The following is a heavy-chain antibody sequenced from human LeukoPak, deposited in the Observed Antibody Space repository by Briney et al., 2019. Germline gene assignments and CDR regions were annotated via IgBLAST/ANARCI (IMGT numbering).Heavy chain of an antibody. CDR3: ARGRDGSGIYFDY. CDR1: GFTFSSYA. CDR2: ISYDGSNK. Sequence: GGSLRLSCAASGFTFSSYAMHWVRQAPGKGLEWVAVISYDGSNKYYADSVKGRFTISRDNSKNTLYLQMNSLRAEDTAVYYCARGRDGSGIYFDYWGQGTLVTVSS. D-gene: IGHD3-10*01. V-gene: IGHV3-30-3*01. J-gene: IGHJ4*02.